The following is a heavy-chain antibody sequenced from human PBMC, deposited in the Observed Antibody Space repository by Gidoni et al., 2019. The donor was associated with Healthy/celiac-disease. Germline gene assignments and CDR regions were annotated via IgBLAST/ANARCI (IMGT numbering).Heavy chain of an antibody. CDR3: AKVAFPTYGMDV. J-gene: IGHJ6*02. CDR2: ISGIGGRT. D-gene: IGHD2-21*01. CDR1: GFTFSSYA. V-gene: IGHV3-23*01. Sequence: EGQLLESGGGLVQPGGYLRLSCAASGFTFSSYAMSWVRQAPVKGLVWFSAISGIGGRTYSADSVKGLFTLSRDNSKNTLYLQMNILRAEDTAVYYCAKVAFPTYGMDVWGQGTTVTVSS.